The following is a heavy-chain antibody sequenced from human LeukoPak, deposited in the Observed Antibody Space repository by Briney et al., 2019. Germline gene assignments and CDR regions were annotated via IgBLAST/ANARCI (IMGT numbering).Heavy chain of an antibody. CDR3: ARAIQSQLLKGYFDY. CDR2: IYVGGSA. J-gene: IGHJ4*02. V-gene: IGHV3-53*01. D-gene: IGHD2-2*01. CDR1: GFTVSSNY. Sequence: GGSLRLSCAASGFTVSSNYMSWVRQAPGKGLEWVSTIYVGGSAYYADFLKGRFTISRDNSKNTVYLQMNSLRAEDTAVYYCARAIQSQLLKGYFDYWGQGTLVTASS.